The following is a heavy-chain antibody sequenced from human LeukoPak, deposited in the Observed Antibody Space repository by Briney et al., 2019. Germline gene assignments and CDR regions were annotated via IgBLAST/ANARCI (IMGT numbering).Heavy chain of an antibody. CDR1: GGSISSYY. Sequence: PSGTLSLTCTVSGGSISSYYWSWIRQPPGKGLEWIGYIYYSGSTNYNPSLKSRVTISVDTSKNQFSLKLSSVTAADTAVYYCAGWDYYDSSGYYVYWGQGTLVTVSS. CDR3: AGWDYYDSSGYYVY. V-gene: IGHV4-59*08. D-gene: IGHD3-22*01. CDR2: IYYSGST. J-gene: IGHJ4*02.